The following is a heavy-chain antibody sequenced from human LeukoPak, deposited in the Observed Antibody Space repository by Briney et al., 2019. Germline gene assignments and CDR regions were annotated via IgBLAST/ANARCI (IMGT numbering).Heavy chain of an antibody. J-gene: IGHJ3*02. CDR1: GYTFTSYD. CDR2: MNPNSGNT. Sequence: ASVKVSCKASGYTFTSYDINWVRQATGQGPEWMGWMNPNSGNTGYAQKFQGRVTMTRNTSISTAYMELSSLRSEDTAVYYCARHQTTYYDFWSGFRDAFDIWGQGTMVTVSS. V-gene: IGHV1-8*01. CDR3: ARHQTTYYDFWSGFRDAFDI. D-gene: IGHD3-3*01.